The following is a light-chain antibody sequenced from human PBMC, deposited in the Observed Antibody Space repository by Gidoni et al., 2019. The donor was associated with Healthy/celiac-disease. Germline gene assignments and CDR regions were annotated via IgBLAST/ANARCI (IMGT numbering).Light chain of an antibody. CDR1: QDISNY. V-gene: IGKV1-33*01. CDR3: QQYDNLRLT. CDR2: DAS. Sequence: DIQMTQSPSSLSASVGDRVTITCQASQDISNYLNWYQQKPGKAPKLLIYDASNLETGVPSRFSGSGSGTDFTFTISSLQPEDIPTYYCQQYDNLRLTFGQGTRLEIK. J-gene: IGKJ5*01.